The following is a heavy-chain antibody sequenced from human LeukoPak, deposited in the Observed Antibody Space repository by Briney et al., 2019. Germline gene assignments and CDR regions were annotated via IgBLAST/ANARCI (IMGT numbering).Heavy chain of an antibody. Sequence: GESLKISCQGSGYRFTSYWIGWVRQLPGKGLEWMGIIYPGDSDTRYSPSFQGQVTISADKSISTAYLQWSSLKASDTAMYYCARLDGIAVAGYFDYWGQGTLVTVSS. V-gene: IGHV5-51*01. CDR2: IYPGDSDT. CDR3: ARLDGIAVAGYFDY. D-gene: IGHD6-19*01. J-gene: IGHJ4*02. CDR1: GYRFTSYW.